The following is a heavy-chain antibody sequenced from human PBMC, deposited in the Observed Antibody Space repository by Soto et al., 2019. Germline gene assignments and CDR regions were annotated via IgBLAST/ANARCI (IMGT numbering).Heavy chain of an antibody. CDR1: GGSFSGYY. CDR3: ARGRVTYYYMDV. V-gene: IGHV4-34*01. Sequence: SETLSLTCAVYGGSFSGYYWSWIRQPPGKGLEWIGEINHSGSTNYNPSLKSRVTISVDTSKNQFSLKLSSVTAADTAVYYCARGRVTYYYMDVWGKGTTVTVSS. J-gene: IGHJ6*03. CDR2: INHSGST.